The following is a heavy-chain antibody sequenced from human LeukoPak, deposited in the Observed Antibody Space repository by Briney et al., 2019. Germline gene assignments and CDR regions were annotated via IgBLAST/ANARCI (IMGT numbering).Heavy chain of an antibody. CDR1: GFTFSSYG. CDR2: ISSINSGE. V-gene: IGHV3-48*01. J-gene: IGHJ4*02. D-gene: IGHD3/OR15-3a*01. CDR3: VKDWTYSFED. Sequence: PGGSLRLSCAASGFTFSSYGMSWVRQAPGKGLEWISYISSINSGEYYADSVKGRFSISRDNAKNSLSLQMNSLRVEDTAVYYCVKDWTYSFEDWGQGTLVTVSS.